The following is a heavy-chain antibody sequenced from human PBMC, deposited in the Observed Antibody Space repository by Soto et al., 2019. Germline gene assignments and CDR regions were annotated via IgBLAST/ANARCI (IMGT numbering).Heavy chain of an antibody. Sequence: GGSLRLSCAASGFTFSSYSMNWVRQAPGKGLEWVSYISSSSSTIYYADSVKGRFTISRDNAKNSLYLQMNSLRAEDTAVYYCARDCCGSDIVVVVAATRYPNGMDVWGQGTTVTVSS. CDR3: ARDCCGSDIVVVVAATRYPNGMDV. CDR2: ISSSSSTI. D-gene: IGHD2-15*01. V-gene: IGHV3-48*01. CDR1: GFTFSSYS. J-gene: IGHJ6*02.